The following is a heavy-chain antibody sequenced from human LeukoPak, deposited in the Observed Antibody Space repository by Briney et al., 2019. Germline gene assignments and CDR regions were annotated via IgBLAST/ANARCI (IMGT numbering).Heavy chain of an antibody. CDR2: ISGGGGST. Sequence: PGGSLRLSCAASGFTFDDYAMHWIRQAPGKGLEWVSLISGGGGSTYYADSVKGRFTISRDNSKISLYLQMNSLRTEDTALYYCATDSSYDYGGNRVEYFQHWDKGTVVTVSS. V-gene: IGHV3-43*02. D-gene: IGHD4-23*01. J-gene: IGHJ1*01. CDR1: GFTFDDYA. CDR3: ATDSSYDYGGNRVEYFQH.